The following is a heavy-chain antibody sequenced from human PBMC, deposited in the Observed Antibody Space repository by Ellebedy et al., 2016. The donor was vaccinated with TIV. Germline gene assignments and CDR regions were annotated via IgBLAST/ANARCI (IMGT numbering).Heavy chain of an antibody. CDR2: INQHGSEK. CDR3: ARGDGSKEGGNFDY. J-gene: IGHJ4*02. CDR1: GFTFSSYW. Sequence: GGSLRLSXAASGFTFSSYWMSWVRQAPGKGLEWVANINQHGSEKYYVDSVRGRFTISRDNARNSLSLQMNSLRAEDTAVYYCARGDGSKEGGNFDYWGQGTLVTVSS. V-gene: IGHV3-7*01.